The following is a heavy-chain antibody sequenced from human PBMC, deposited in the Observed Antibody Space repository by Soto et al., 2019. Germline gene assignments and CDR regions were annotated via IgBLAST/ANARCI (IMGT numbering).Heavy chain of an antibody. CDR2: ICGSDTI. D-gene: IGHD1-26*01. J-gene: IGHJ6*02. Sequence: EMQLVESGGGPVKPGESLRLSCTASGFTFINYCMNWVRQAPGKGLEWVSRICGSDTIHYGASVKDRFTIPRDNAKNSLFIQMNSLRADDTAMYYCAREMWGQGMDVWGQGTTVTVSS. V-gene: IGHV3-21*06. CDR3: AREMWGQGMDV. CDR1: GFTFINYC.